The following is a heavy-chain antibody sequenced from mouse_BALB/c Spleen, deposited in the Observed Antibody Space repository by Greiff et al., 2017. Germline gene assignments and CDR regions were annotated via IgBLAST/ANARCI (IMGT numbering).Heavy chain of an antibody. V-gene: IGHV1S135*01. CDR2: IDPFNGGT. J-gene: IGHJ3*01. D-gene: IGHD4-1*01. CDR3: ARSPGGFAY. CDR1: GYSFTSYY. Sequence: EVQLQESGPELMKPGASVKISCKASGYSFTSYYMHWVKQSHGKSLEWIGYIDPFNGGTSYNQKFKGKATLTVDKSSSTAYMHLSSLTSEDSAVYYCARSPGGFAYWGQGTLVTVSA.